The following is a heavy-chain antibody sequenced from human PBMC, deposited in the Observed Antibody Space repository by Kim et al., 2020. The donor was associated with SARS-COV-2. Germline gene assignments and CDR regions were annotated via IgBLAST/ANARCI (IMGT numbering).Heavy chain of an antibody. CDR1: GYTFTSYG. D-gene: IGHD3-10*01. V-gene: IGHV1-18*01. CDR3: ARPRGVRGARAEYFQH. J-gene: IGHJ1*01. Sequence: ASVKVSCKASGYTFTSYGISWVRQAPGQGLEWMGWISAYNGNTNYAQKLQGRVTMTTDTSTSTAYMELRSLRSDDTAVYYCARPRGVRGARAEYFQHWGQGTLVTVSS. CDR2: ISAYNGNT.